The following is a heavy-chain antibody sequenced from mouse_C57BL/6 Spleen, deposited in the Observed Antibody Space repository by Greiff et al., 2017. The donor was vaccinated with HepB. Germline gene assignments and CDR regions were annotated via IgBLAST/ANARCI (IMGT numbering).Heavy chain of an antibody. CDR1: GYTFTSYW. CDR3: ARLSIYDGYQEDSSYYAMDY. V-gene: IGHV1-59*01. J-gene: IGHJ4*01. D-gene: IGHD2-3*01. Sequence: QVQLQQPGAELVRPGTSVKLSCKASGYTFTSYWMHWVKQRPGQGLEWIGVIDPSDSYTNYNQKFKGKATLTVDTSSSTAYMQLSSLTSEDSAVYYCARLSIYDGYQEDSSYYAMDYWGQGTSVTVSS. CDR2: IDPSDSYT.